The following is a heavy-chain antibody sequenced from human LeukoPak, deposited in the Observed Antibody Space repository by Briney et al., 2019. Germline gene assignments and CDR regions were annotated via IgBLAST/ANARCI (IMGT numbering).Heavy chain of an antibody. V-gene: IGHV4-59*08. CDR1: GGSISSYY. D-gene: IGHD6-19*01. J-gene: IGHJ4*02. CDR2: IYYSGST. Sequence: PETLSLTCTVSGGSISSYYWSWIRQPPGKGLEWIGYIYYSGSTNYNPSLKSRVTISVDTSKNQFSLKLSSVTAADTAVYYCARHTPYSSGAIDYWGQGTLVTVSS. CDR3: ARHTPYSSGAIDY.